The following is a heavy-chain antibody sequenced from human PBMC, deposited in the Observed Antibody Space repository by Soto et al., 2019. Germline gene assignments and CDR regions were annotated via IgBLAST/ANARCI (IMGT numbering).Heavy chain of an antibody. Sequence: EVQLLESGGGLVQPGGSLRLSCVASGFTFSDYVMSWVRQAPGQGLEWVSAIRGNGDATYAYYAASVKGRFTISRDNSQDTLYLHMSSLTAEDTAVYYCAKGRDYGVNYRDSWGQGTLVTVSS. CDR3: AKGRDYGVNYRDS. V-gene: IGHV3-23*01. CDR1: GFTFSDYV. CDR2: IRGNGDATYA. J-gene: IGHJ4*02. D-gene: IGHD4-17*01.